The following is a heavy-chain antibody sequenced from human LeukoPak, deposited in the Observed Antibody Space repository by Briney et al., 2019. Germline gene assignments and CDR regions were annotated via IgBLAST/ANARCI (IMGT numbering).Heavy chain of an antibody. CDR1: GFTFSSYA. Sequence: PGGSLRLSCGASGFTFSSYAMHWVRQAPGKGLEYVSAISSNGGSTYYANSVKGRFTISRDNSKNTLYLQMGSLRAEDMAVYYCARGRYSSSPSKELYDYWGQGTLVTVSS. CDR3: ARGRYSSSPSKELYDY. D-gene: IGHD6-6*01. J-gene: IGHJ4*02. CDR2: ISSNGGST. V-gene: IGHV3-64*01.